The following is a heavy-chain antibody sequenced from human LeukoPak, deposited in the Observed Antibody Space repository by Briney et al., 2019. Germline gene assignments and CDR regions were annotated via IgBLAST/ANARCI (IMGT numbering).Heavy chain of an antibody. CDR3: AKGTYYYDSSGYYTDFDY. CDR1: GYTFTGYY. J-gene: IGHJ4*02. V-gene: IGHV1-2*02. D-gene: IGHD3-22*01. Sequence: ASVKVSCKASGYTFTGYYMHWVRQAPGQGLEWMGWINPNSGGTNYAQKFQGRVTMTRDTSISTAYMELSRLRSDDTAVYYCAKGTYYYDSSGYYTDFDYWGQGTLVTVSS. CDR2: INPNSGGT.